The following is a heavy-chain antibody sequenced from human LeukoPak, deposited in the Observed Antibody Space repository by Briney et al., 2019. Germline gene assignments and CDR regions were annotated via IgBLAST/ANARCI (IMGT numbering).Heavy chain of an antibody. J-gene: IGHJ4*02. D-gene: IGHD3-22*01. CDR1: GFTFSSYA. V-gene: IGHV3-23*01. Sequence: GGSLRLSCAASGFTFSSYAMSWVRQAPGKGLEWVSAISGSGGSTYYADSVKGRFTISRYNSKNTLYLQMKSLRAEDTAVYYCASGYYYDSSGYSSFDYWGQGTGVSVSS. CDR3: ASGYYYDSSGYSSFDY. CDR2: ISGSGGST.